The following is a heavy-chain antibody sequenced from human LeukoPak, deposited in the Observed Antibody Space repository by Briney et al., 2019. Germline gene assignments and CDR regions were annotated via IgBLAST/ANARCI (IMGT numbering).Heavy chain of an antibody. D-gene: IGHD3-10*01. Sequence: PSETLSLTCTVSGGSISSGYYYWSWIRQPPGKGLEWIGYINYSGGIYYNPSLKSRVIISVDTSKNQFSLKLTSVTVADTAVYFCARDGSGSLDVWGQGTTVNVSS. CDR3: ARDGSGSLDV. V-gene: IGHV4-30-4*01. CDR1: GGSISSGYYY. J-gene: IGHJ6*02. CDR2: INYSGGI.